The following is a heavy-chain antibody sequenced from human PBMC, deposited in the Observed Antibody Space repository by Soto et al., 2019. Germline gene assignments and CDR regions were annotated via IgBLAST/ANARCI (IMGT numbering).Heavy chain of an antibody. Sequence: EVQLVESGGGLVQPGRSLRLSCAASGLTFENYAMHWVRQPPGKGLEWVSGLSWNGAKIGYVDSVKGRFTISRDNAKNSLYLQMNSLRPEDTALYYCATQEYWGQGTLVTVSS. CDR1: GLTFENYA. J-gene: IGHJ4*02. CDR2: LSWNGAKI. V-gene: IGHV3-9*01. CDR3: ATQEY.